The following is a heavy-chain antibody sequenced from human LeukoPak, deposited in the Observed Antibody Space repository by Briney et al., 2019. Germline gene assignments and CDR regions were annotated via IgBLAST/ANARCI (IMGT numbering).Heavy chain of an antibody. J-gene: IGHJ4*02. CDR3: ARGVVGGFFDY. V-gene: IGHV1-2*02. CDR2: ISPNSGGT. Sequence: GSVKVSCKASGNAFMDYYMHWVRQAPGQGLEWMGWISPNSGGTNYAQNFQGRVTMTRDTAISTAYMELSRLRSDDTAMYFCARGVVGGFFDYWGQGTLVIVSS. D-gene: IGHD1-26*01. CDR1: GNAFMDYY.